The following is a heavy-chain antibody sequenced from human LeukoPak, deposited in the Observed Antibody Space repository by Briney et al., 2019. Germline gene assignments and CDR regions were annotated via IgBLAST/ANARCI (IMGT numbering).Heavy chain of an antibody. CDR3: ARPRGYSSGSLKYFDF. Sequence: GGSLRLSCVASGFSFSGFSMSWVRQAPGKGLEWVASIHEHSSEISYVDSVKGRFTTSRDNAKNLLFLQLNNLRAEDTAVYYCARPRGYSSGSLKYFDFWGQGALVTVSS. V-gene: IGHV3-7*01. D-gene: IGHD6-19*01. CDR1: GFSFSGFS. J-gene: IGHJ4*02. CDR2: IHEHSSEI.